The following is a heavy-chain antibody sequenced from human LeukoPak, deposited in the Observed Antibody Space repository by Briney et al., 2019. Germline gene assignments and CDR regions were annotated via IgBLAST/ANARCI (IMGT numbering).Heavy chain of an antibody. CDR3: ARDLRMGIDY. J-gene: IGHJ4*02. CDR1: GGSISSGGYY. D-gene: IGHD2-15*01. Sequence: PSQTLSLTCTVSGGSISSGGYYWTWIRQHPGKGLEWIGYIYYSGSTYFNPSLKSRVTMSIDTSRNQSSLKLSSVSAADTAVYYCARDLRMGIDYWGQGALVTVSS. V-gene: IGHV4-31*03. CDR2: IYYSGST.